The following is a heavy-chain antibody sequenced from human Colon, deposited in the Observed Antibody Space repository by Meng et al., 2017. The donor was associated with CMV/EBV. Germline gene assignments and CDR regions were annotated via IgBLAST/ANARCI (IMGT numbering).Heavy chain of an antibody. Sequence: SETLSLTCNVSGDSLRSSLHYWGWVRQPPGKGLEWIASFQYSGGANYNPPLKSRVTISVDTSKNHLSLSLRSVTAADTAVYYCARDMGTVNSGFDVWGQGTLVTVSS. V-gene: IGHV4-39*07. CDR1: GDSLRSSLHY. CDR3: ARDMGTVNSGFDV. CDR2: FQYSGGA. D-gene: IGHD4-11*01. J-gene: IGHJ4*02.